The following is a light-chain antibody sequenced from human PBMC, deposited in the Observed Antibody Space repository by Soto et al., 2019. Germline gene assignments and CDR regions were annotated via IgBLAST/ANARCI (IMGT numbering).Light chain of an antibody. CDR2: DTG. CDR3: LLSYGGTDV. J-gene: IGLJ1*01. CDR1: TGPVTRGYY. V-gene: IGLV7-43*01. Sequence: QAVVTQEPSLTVSPGGTVTLTCASSTGPVTRGYYPNWFQQKPGQAPRALIYDTGIKHSWTPGRFSGSLLGGKAVLTLSGAQPEDEAEYYCLLSYGGTDVFGPGTKLTVL.